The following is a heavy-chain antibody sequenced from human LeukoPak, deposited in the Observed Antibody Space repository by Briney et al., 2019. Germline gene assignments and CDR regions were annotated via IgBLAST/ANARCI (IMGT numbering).Heavy chain of an antibody. J-gene: IGHJ3*02. CDR1: GFTFSDYY. D-gene: IGHD3-10*01. V-gene: IGHV3-48*01. Sequence: GGSLRLSCAASGFTFSDYYMNWVRQAPGKGLEWVSYISSSSSTIYYADSVKGRFTVSRDNAKNSLYLQMNSLRAEDTAVYYCARVVKGFGELLGLAGAFDIWGQGTMVTVSS. CDR2: ISSSSSTI. CDR3: ARVVKGFGELLGLAGAFDI.